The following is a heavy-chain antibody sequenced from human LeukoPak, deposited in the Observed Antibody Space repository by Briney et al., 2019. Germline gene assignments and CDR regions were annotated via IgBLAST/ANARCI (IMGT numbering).Heavy chain of an antibody. CDR1: GFTFSSYG. J-gene: IGHJ4*02. CDR2: ISYDGSNK. Sequence: GGSLRLSCAASGFTFSSYGMHWVRQAPGKGLEWVAVISYDGSNKYYADSVKGRFTISRDNSKNTLYLQMNSLRAEDTAVYYCAKVDTAMVVDYWGQGTLVTVSS. CDR3: AKVDTAMVVDY. D-gene: IGHD5-18*01. V-gene: IGHV3-30*18.